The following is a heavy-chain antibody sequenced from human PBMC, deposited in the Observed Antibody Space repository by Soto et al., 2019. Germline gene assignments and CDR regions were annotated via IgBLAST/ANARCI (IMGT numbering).Heavy chain of an antibody. CDR2: INPSGGST. V-gene: IGHV1-46*01. CDR3: ARDPVRYYDFWSGPNWFDP. CDR1: GYTFTSYF. J-gene: IGHJ5*02. Sequence: ASVKVSCKASGYTFTSYFMHWVRQAPGQGLEWMGIINPSGGSTSYAQKYQGRVTMTRDTSTSTVYMELSSLRSDDTAVYYCARDPVRYYDFWSGPNWFDPWGPGTLVTVSS. D-gene: IGHD3-3*01.